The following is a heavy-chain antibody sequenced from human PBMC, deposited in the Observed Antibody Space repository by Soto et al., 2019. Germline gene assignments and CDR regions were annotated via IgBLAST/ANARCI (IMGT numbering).Heavy chain of an antibody. V-gene: IGHV5-51*01. CDR3: ARSNNWNVLYAFDI. CDR2: IYPGDSDT. CDR1: GYIFNTYW. J-gene: IGHJ3*02. D-gene: IGHD1-1*01. Sequence: LGESLKISCKGSGYIFNTYWIGWVRQMPGKGLEWMGIIYPGDSDTRYSPSFQGQVTISADKSISTAYLQWSSLKASDTAMYYCARSNNWNVLYAFDIWGKGTMVTVS.